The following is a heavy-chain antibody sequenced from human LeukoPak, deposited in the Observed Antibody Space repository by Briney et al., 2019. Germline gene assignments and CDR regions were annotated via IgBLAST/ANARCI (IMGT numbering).Heavy chain of an antibody. CDR1: GFTFSSYG. CDR2: ISTSSNRI. Sequence: QPGGSLRLSCAASGFTFSSYGMNWVRQALGKGLEWVSYISTSSNRIDYADSVKGRFTVSRDNAKNSLYLQMNSLRDEDTAVYYCARDRISGIWGQGTMVTVSS. V-gene: IGHV3-48*02. J-gene: IGHJ3*02. CDR3: ARDRISGI. D-gene: IGHD1-26*01.